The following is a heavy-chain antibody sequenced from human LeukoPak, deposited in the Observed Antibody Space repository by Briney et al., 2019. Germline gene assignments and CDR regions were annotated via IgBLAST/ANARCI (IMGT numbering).Heavy chain of an antibody. V-gene: IGHV3-15*01. D-gene: IGHD2-2*01. Sequence: GGSLRLSCAASGFTFSNAWMSWVRQAPGKGLEWVGGIKSKTDGGTTDYSAPVKGRFTIARYESKKTLYLQMNSLKTEDTAVYYCTTGGQLGYCSSTSCLGDFDYWGQGTLVTVSS. CDR1: GFTFSNAW. J-gene: IGHJ4*02. CDR3: TTGGQLGYCSSTSCLGDFDY. CDR2: IKSKTDGGTT.